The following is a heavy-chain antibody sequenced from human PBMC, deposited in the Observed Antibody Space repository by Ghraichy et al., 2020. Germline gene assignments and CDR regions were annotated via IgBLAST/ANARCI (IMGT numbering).Heavy chain of an antibody. J-gene: IGHJ4*02. Sequence: GSLRLSCAASGFTFSNYVMNWVRQAPGKGLEWVSVISGEGGTTYYAHSVKGRFTISRDNSTNTLYLQMNSLRVEDMAIYYCAKRGLGEDNAQFDYWGRGTLVTVSS. V-gene: IGHV3-23*01. CDR3: AKRGLGEDNAQFDY. CDR1: GFTFSNYV. D-gene: IGHD3/OR15-3a*01. CDR2: ISGEGGTT.